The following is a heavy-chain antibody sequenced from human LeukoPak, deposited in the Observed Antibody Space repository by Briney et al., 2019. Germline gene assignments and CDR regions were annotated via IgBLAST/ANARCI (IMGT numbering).Heavy chain of an antibody. J-gene: IGHJ5*02. Sequence: GGSLRLSCAASGFTFSDYWMHWVRQAPGKGLEWVAVISYDSTKRYYAHSVKGRFTISRDNSRDTLFLQMDGLKAEDTAVYYCARTYCSGGTCSGADHWGQGTVVTVSS. CDR3: ARTYCSGGTCSGADH. CDR2: ISYDSTKR. D-gene: IGHD2-15*01. CDR1: GFTFSDYW. V-gene: IGHV3-30*03.